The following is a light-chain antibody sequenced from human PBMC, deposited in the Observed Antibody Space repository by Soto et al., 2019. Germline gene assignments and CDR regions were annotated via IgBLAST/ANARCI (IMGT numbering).Light chain of an antibody. V-gene: IGKV1-39*01. CDR1: QSINKY. Sequence: DIPMTQSPSSLSASVGDRVTITCRASQSINKYLNWYQQKPGKAPKLLIYAASSLQSGVPSRFSGSGSGKDFTLTIGSLQPEDFATYYCQESYRTPPTFGQGTKVQIK. CDR3: QESYRTPPT. J-gene: IGKJ1*01. CDR2: AAS.